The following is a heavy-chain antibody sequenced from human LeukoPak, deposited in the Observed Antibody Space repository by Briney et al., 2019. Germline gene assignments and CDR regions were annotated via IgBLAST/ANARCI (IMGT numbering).Heavy chain of an antibody. Sequence: GGSLRLSCAASGFTFSSYSMNWVRQAPGKGLEWVSSISSSSSYIYYADSVKGRFTISRDNAENSLYLQMNSLRVEDTAVYYCARAPTVLVGYCSSSSCQADYWGQGTLVTVSS. J-gene: IGHJ4*02. CDR2: ISSSSSYI. D-gene: IGHD2-2*01. CDR3: ARAPTVLVGYCSSSSCQADY. V-gene: IGHV3-21*04. CDR1: GFTFSSYS.